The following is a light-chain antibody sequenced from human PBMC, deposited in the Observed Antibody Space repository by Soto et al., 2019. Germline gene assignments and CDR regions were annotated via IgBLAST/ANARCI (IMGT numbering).Light chain of an antibody. V-gene: IGLV2-14*01. Sequence: QSVLTQPVSVSGSPGQFITISCTGTSSDVGGYNYVSWYQQHPGKVPKLLIYDVSNRPSGVSDRFSGSKSGNTASLAISGLQAEDEADYYCSSYISSNTLIFGGGTQLTVL. CDR1: SSDVGGYNY. CDR3: SSYISSNTLI. CDR2: DVS. J-gene: IGLJ7*01.